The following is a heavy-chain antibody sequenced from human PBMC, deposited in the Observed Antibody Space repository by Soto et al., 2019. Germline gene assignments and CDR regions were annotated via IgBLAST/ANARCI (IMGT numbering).Heavy chain of an antibody. CDR1: GFTFPDHA. J-gene: IGHJ4*02. CDR3: SGHGAFSAP. Sequence: EVQMVESGGGLVQPGRSLRLSCSASGFTFPDHAVSWFRQAPGKRPEWVGLISGTTYGGTAEYAASVRGRFIVSREDSKRIVYLQMNSLKTEDTAVYYCSGHGAFSAPWGPGTLVTVSS. CDR2: ISGTTYGGTA. V-gene: IGHV3-49*03. D-gene: IGHD3-16*01.